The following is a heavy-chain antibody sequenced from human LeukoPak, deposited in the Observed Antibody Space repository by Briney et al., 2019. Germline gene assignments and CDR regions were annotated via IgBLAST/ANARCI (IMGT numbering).Heavy chain of an antibody. J-gene: IGHJ4*02. D-gene: IGHD6-19*01. Sequence: GGSLRLSCAASGFTFSSYAVSWVRQAPGKGLEWVSAISGSGGSAYYADSVKGRFTISRDNSKNTLYLQMNSLRAEDTAVYYCAKDDGVRAVAHFDYWGQGTLVTVSS. CDR3: AKDDGVRAVAHFDY. CDR2: ISGSGGSA. CDR1: GFTFSSYA. V-gene: IGHV3-23*01.